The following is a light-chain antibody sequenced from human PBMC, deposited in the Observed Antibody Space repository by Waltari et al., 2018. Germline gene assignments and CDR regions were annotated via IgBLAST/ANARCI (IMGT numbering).Light chain of an antibody. CDR3: ATRDEGPTGV. Sequence: QSVLTQPPSASGTPGQSVTIPCSGSISNIGTHYVYWYQQLPGTAPKLLIYLTHHRPSWVPDLLSACKSGTSASLPISGLRVEDAADDSCATRDEGPTGVFGGRTKLTV. V-gene: IGLV1-47*01. J-gene: IGLJ2*01. CDR2: LTH. CDR1: ISNIGTHY.